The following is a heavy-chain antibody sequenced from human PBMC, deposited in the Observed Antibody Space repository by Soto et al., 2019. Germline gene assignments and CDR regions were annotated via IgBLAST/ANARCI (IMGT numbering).Heavy chain of an antibody. D-gene: IGHD3-22*01. V-gene: IGHV4-34*01. J-gene: IGHJ4*02. CDR3: ARGDNSGYYTWAE. CDR1: GGSFSGHS. CDR2: INHRANT. Sequence: QVQLQQWGAGLLKPSETLSLTCAVYGGSFSGHSWSWIRQPPGKGREWIGEINHRANTNDSPSLKRRVIISVDTSKNQFSLKESSVTDADTAVYYCARGDNSGYYTWAEWSQGTLVTVSS.